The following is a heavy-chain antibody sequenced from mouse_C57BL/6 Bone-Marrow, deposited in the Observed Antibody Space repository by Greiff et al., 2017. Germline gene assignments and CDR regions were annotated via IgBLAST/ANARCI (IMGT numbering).Heavy chain of an antibody. Sequence: QVQLQQPGAELVMPGASVKLSCKASGYTFTSYWMHWVKQRPGQGLEWIGEIDPSDSYTNYNQKFKGKSTLTVDKSSSTADMQLSSLTSEDSAVYYCARKGGYGYDGAPWFAYWGQGTLVTVSA. CDR2: IDPSDSYT. V-gene: IGHV1-69*01. D-gene: IGHD2-2*01. J-gene: IGHJ3*01. CDR3: ARKGGYGYDGAPWFAY. CDR1: GYTFTSYW.